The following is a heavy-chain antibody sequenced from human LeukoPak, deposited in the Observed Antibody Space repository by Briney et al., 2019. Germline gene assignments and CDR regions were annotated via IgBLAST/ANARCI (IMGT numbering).Heavy chain of an antibody. CDR1: GFTFSPYW. J-gene: IGHJ3*02. Sequence: GGSLRLSRAASGFTFSPYWMSWVRQAPGKGLDWVANIKQDGSEKFYVDSVKGRFTISRDNAKNSLYLQMNSLRAEDTAVYYCAKGDSIAARGTHAFDIWGQGTMVTVSS. V-gene: IGHV3-7*01. CDR2: IKQDGSEK. D-gene: IGHD6-6*01. CDR3: AKGDSIAARGTHAFDI.